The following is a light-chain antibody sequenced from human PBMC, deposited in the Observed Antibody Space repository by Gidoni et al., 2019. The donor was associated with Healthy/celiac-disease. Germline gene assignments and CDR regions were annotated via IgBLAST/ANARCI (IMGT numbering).Light chain of an antibody. CDR1: NDIRNY. J-gene: IGKJ4*01. Sequence: DIQMTQSPSSLSASVGDRVTITCQASNDIRNYLNWYQQKPGHAPKLLIYDASNLETGVPSRFSGSGSGTDFTFTISSLQPEDIATYYCQQYDNLPLTFGGGTKVEIK. CDR2: DAS. V-gene: IGKV1-33*01. CDR3: QQYDNLPLT.